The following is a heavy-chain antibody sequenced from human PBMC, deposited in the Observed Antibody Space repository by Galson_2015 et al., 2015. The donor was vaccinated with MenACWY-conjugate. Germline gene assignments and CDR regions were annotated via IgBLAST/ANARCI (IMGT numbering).Heavy chain of an antibody. CDR2: ISYDGSNK. D-gene: IGHD6-19*01. J-gene: IGHJ4*02. V-gene: IGHV3-30*04. Sequence: SLRLSCAASGFTFSSYAMHWVRQAPGKGLEWVAVISYDGSNKYYADSVKGRFTISRDNSKNTLYLQMNSLRAEDTAVCYCAREADNGWYFDYWGQGTLDTVSS. CDR1: GFTFSSYA. CDR3: AREADNGWYFDY.